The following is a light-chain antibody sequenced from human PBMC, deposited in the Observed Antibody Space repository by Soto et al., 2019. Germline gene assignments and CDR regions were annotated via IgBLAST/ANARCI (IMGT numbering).Light chain of an antibody. Sequence: EIVMTQSPATLSVSPGERATLSCRASQSVSSNLAWYQQKPGQAPRLLIYGASIRATGIPGRFSGSGSGTEFTLTISSLQSEDFAVYYCQQYNNLPKTFGQGTKLEIK. CDR3: QQYNNLPKT. J-gene: IGKJ2*01. CDR1: QSVSSN. V-gene: IGKV3-15*01. CDR2: GAS.